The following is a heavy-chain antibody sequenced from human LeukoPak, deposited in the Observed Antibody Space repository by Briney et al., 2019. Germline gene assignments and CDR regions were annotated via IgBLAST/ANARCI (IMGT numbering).Heavy chain of an antibody. J-gene: IGHJ4*02. CDR3: AKSSTYSGSLIDY. CDR2: ISGSGGST. V-gene: IGHV3-23*01. D-gene: IGHD1-26*01. CDR1: GFTFSSYA. Sequence: GGSWRLSCAASGFTFSSYAMSWVRQAPGKGQEWVSSISGSGGSTYYADSVKGRFTISRDNSKNTLYLQVNSLRAEDTAVYYCAKSSTYSGSLIDYWGQGTLVSVSS.